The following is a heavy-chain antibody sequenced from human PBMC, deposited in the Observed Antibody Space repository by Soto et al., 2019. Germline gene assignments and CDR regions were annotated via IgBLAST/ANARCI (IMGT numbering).Heavy chain of an antibody. CDR3: ARHGIAAAGTFGMDV. Sequence: PGESLKISCKGSGYSFTSYWIGWVRQMPGKGLEWMGIIYPGDSDTRYSPSFQGQVTISADKSISTAYLQWSSLKASDTTMYYCARHGIAAAGTFGMDVWGQGTTVTVSS. CDR1: GYSFTSYW. J-gene: IGHJ6*02. CDR2: IYPGDSDT. D-gene: IGHD6-13*01. V-gene: IGHV5-51*01.